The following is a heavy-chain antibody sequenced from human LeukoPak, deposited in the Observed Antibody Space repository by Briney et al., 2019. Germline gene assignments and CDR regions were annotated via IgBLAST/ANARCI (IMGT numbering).Heavy chain of an antibody. Sequence: GGSLRLSCAASGFTFNNYAMSWVRQAPGKGLEWVSSISGRGGRTYYADSVKGRFTISRDNSKNTLYLQMNSLRAEDTAVYYCAKDKAFLAGYFDYWGQGNLVTVSS. V-gene: IGHV3-23*01. J-gene: IGHJ4*02. CDR2: ISGRGGRT. CDR1: GFTFNNYA. CDR3: AKDKAFLAGYFDY.